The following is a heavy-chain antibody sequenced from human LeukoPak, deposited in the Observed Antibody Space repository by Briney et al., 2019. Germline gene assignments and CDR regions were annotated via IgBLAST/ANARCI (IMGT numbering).Heavy chain of an antibody. Sequence: GRSLRLSCAASGFTFSSYAMSWVRQAPGKGLEWVSYISSSGSTIYYADSVKGRFTISRDNAKNSLYLQMNSLRAEDTAVYYCARAEVAAGIDVNWFDPWGQGTLVTVSS. V-gene: IGHV3-48*04. D-gene: IGHD6-13*01. J-gene: IGHJ5*02. CDR2: ISSSGSTI. CDR1: GFTFSSYA. CDR3: ARAEVAAGIDVNWFDP.